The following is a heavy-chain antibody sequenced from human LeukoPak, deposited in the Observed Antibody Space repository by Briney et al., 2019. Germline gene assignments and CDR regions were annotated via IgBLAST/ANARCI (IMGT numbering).Heavy chain of an antibody. CDR3: ARAGEQWLASAEYFQH. V-gene: IGHV3-74*01. D-gene: IGHD6-19*01. CDR2: INSDGSGT. J-gene: IGHJ1*01. Sequence: PGGSLRLSCAASGFTFSSYWMHWARQAPGKGLVWVSRINSDGSGTSYADSVKGRFTISRDNAKNTLYLQMNSLRAEDTAVYYCARAGEQWLASAEYFQHWGQGTLVTVSS. CDR1: GFTFSSYW.